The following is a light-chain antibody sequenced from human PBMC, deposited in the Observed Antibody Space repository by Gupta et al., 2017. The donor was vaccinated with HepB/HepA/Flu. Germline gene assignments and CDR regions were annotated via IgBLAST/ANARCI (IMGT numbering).Light chain of an antibody. CDR1: SSDIGGYNY. CDR3: SSFASSSALL. CDR2: DVS. V-gene: IGLV2-14*03. Sequence: QSALFPPASVSASPAQSITISSTGTSSDIGGYNYVSWYRQHPGTAPKLIIYDVSNRPSGVSNRFSGSKSGNTASLTISGLQAGDEADYYCSSFASSSALLFGGGTKLTVL. J-gene: IGLJ2*01.